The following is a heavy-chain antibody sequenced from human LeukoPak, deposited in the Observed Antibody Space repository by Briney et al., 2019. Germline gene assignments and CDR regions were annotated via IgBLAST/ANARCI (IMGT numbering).Heavy chain of an antibody. Sequence: GGSLRLSCAASGFTFSSNAMSWVRQAPGKGLEWVSVISVSGSRAYYADFVKGRLTVSRDNSKNTVLLQMNSLRVEDTAVNYCTKDHDGMHAWGQGTTVTVSS. CDR1: GFTFSSNA. CDR3: TKDHDGMHA. CDR2: ISVSGSRA. V-gene: IGHV3-23*01. J-gene: IGHJ6*02.